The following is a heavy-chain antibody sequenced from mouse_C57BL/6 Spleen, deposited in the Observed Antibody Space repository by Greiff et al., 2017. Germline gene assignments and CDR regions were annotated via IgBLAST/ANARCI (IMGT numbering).Heavy chain of an antibody. CDR3: ARDSSGYVNYAMDY. Sequence: VQGVESGAELVRPGASVKLSCKASGYTFTDYYINWVKQRPGQGLEWIARIYPGSGNTYYNEKFKGKATLTAEKSSSTAYMQLSSLTSEDSAVYYCARDSSGYVNYAMDYWGQGTSVTVSS. V-gene: IGHV1-76*01. CDR2: IYPGSGNT. D-gene: IGHD3-2*02. CDR1: GYTFTDYY. J-gene: IGHJ4*01.